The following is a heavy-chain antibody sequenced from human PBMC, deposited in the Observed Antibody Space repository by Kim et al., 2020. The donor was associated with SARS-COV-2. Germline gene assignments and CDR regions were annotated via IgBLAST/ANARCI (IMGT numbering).Heavy chain of an antibody. J-gene: IGHJ6*02. D-gene: IGHD5-18*01. Sequence: GGSLRLSCAASGFTFSNAWMSWVRQAPGKGLEWVGRIKSKTDGGTTDYAAPVKGRFTISRDDSKNTLYLQMNSLKTEDTAVYYCTTSPGRGYSYGYTPTTKYYYYGMDVWGQGTTVTVSS. CDR2: IKSKTDGGTT. V-gene: IGHV3-15*01. CDR3: TTSPGRGYSYGYTPTTKYYYYGMDV. CDR1: GFTFSNAW.